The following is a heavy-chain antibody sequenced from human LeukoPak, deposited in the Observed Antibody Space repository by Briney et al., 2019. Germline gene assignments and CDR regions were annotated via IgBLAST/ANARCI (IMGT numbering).Heavy chain of an antibody. CDR1: GFTFSSYA. CDR3: ARDHGTGWFDP. D-gene: IGHD1-14*01. CDR2: INWNGGST. J-gene: IGHJ5*02. Sequence: GGSLRLSCAASGFTFSSYAMSWVRQAPGKGLEWVSGINWNGGSTGYADSVKGRFTISRDNAKNSLYLQMNSLRAEDTALYYCARDHGTGWFDPWGQGILVTVSS. V-gene: IGHV3-20*04.